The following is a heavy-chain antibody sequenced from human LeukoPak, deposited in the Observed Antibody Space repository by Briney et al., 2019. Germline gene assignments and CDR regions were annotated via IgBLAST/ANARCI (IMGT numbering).Heavy chain of an antibody. J-gene: IGHJ3*02. CDR2: IYYSGST. CDR3: ARDWATVDAFDI. D-gene: IGHD4-17*01. V-gene: IGHV4-59*12. CDR1: GGSISSYY. Sequence: SETLSLTCTVSGGSISSYYWSWIRQPPGKGLEWIGYIYYSGSTKYNPSLKSRVTISVDTSKNQFSLQLNSVTPEDTAVYYCARDWATVDAFDIWGQGTMVTVSS.